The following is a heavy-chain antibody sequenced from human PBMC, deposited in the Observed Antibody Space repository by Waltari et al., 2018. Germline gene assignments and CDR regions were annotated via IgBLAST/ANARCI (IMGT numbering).Heavy chain of an antibody. D-gene: IGHD1-26*01. CDR3: ARGGATTAGDY. J-gene: IGHJ4*02. CDR1: GYTFTGYY. V-gene: IGHV1-2*06. CDR2: INPNSGGT. Sequence: QVQLVQSGAEVKKPGASVKVSCKASGYTFTGYYMHWVRQAPGQGLEWMGRINPNSGGTNYAKKFKCRVTMTRETSISTAYMELSRLRSDDTAVYYCARGGATTAGDYWGQGTLVTVSS.